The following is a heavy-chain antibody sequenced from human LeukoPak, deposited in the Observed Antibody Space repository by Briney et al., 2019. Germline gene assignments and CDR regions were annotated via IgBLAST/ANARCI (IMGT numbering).Heavy chain of an antibody. V-gene: IGHV3-11*05. Sequence: GGSLRLSCAASGFTFSDYYMSWIRQAPGKGLEWISYISSSSSYTNYADSVKGRFTISRDNAKNSLYLQMNSLRAEDTAVYYCARDRRVSGCDYWGQGTLVTVSS. CDR1: GFTFSDYY. CDR3: ARDRRVSGCDY. CDR2: ISSSSSYT. J-gene: IGHJ4*02.